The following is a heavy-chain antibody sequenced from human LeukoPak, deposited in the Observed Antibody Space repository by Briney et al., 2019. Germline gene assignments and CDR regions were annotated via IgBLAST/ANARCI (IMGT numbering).Heavy chain of an antibody. CDR3: ALTPDYYGSGSFDY. D-gene: IGHD3-10*01. Sequence: GGSLRLSCAASGFTFSSYWMSWVRQAPGKGLEWVADIKQDGSEKYYVDSVKGRFTISRGNAKNSLYLQMNSLRAEDTALYYCALTPDYYGSGSFDYWGQGTLVTVSS. CDR2: IKQDGSEK. J-gene: IGHJ4*02. V-gene: IGHV3-7*01. CDR1: GFTFSSYW.